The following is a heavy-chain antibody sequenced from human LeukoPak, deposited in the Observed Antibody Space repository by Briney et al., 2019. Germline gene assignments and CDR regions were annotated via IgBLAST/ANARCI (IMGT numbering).Heavy chain of an antibody. CDR2: ISSSGSTI. D-gene: IGHD5-18*01. CDR1: RFTFSDYY. V-gene: IGHV3-11*04. CDR3: AGSSGYSYGYIDY. Sequence: GGSLRLSCAASRFTFSDYYMSWIRQAPGKGLEWVSYISSSGSTIYYADSVKGRFTISRDNAKNSLYLQMNSLRAEDTAVYYCAGSSGYSYGYIDYWGQGTLVTVSS. J-gene: IGHJ4*02.